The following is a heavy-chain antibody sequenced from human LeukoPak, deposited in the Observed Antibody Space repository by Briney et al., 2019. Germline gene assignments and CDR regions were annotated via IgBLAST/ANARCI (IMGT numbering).Heavy chain of an antibody. Sequence: SETLSLTCTVSGGSISSYYWSWIRQPPGKGLEWIGYIYYSGSTYYNPSLKSRVTISVDTSKNQFSLKLSSVTAADTAVYYCARKRSFDLWGQGTLVTVSS. D-gene: IGHD3-9*01. CDR3: ARKRSFDL. J-gene: IGHJ4*02. CDR1: GGSISSYY. V-gene: IGHV4-59*01. CDR2: IYYSGST.